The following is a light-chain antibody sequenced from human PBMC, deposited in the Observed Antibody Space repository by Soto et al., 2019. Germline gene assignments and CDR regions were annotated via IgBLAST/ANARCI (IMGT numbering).Light chain of an antibody. CDR1: QSVSSSY. CDR3: QQYGSSPFT. Sequence: ESVLTQSPGTLSMSPGERATLSCRASQSVSSSYSAWYQQKPGQAPRLLIYGASRRATGIPDRFSGSGSGTDFTLTISRLEPEDVAVYYCQQYGSSPFTFGPGTKLDIK. V-gene: IGKV3-20*01. J-gene: IGKJ3*01. CDR2: GAS.